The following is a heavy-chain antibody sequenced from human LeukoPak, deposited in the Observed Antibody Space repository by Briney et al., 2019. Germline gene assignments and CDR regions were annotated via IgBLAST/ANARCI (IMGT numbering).Heavy chain of an antibody. V-gene: IGHV3-48*03. CDR3: AKGDKPVIAMVKFDY. J-gene: IGHJ4*02. CDR1: GFTFSSYE. Sequence: GGSLRLSCAASGFTFSSYEMNWVRQAPGKGLEWVSYISSSGSTIYYADSVKGRFTISRDNSKNTLYMQMNSLRAEDTAVYYCAKGDKPVIAMVKFDYWGQGTLVTVSS. D-gene: IGHD5-18*01. CDR2: ISSSGSTI.